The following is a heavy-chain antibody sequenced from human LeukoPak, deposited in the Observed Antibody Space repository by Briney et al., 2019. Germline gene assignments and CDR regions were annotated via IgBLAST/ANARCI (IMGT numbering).Heavy chain of an antibody. J-gene: IGHJ4*02. V-gene: IGHV5-51*01. CDR2: SYPGDSDT. Sequence: GGSLQISCQGSGSIFTSYWIGWVRQLPGKGLEWMGISYPGDSDTSYSTSFQGQVTISADESISTAYLQWSSLKASDTAMYYCARHFDYYDSSGYPFDYWGQGTLVTVSS. D-gene: IGHD3-22*01. CDR1: GSIFTSYW. CDR3: ARHFDYYDSSGYPFDY.